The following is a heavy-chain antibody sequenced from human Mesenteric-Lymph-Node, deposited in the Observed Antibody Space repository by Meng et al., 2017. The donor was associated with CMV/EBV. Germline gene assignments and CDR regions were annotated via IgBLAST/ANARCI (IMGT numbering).Heavy chain of an antibody. D-gene: IGHD3-3*01. J-gene: IGHJ4*02. CDR3: ARGGVVTPFDY. CDR1: GGSVSSGSYY. Sequence: SETLSLTCTVSGGSVSSGSYYWSWIRQPPGKGLEWIGYIYYSGTTFYNPSLKSRVSFSMDTSKNHLSLRLTSVTAADTAVYYCARGGVVTPFDYWGQGTQVTVSS. CDR2: IYYSGTT. V-gene: IGHV4-61*03.